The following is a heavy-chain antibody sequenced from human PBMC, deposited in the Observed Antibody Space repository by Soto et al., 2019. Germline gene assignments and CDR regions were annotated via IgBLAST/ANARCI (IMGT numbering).Heavy chain of an antibody. CDR3: AGLGSGSYYDY. Sequence: EVQLLESGGGLVQPGGSLRLSCAASGFTFSSYAMRWVRQAPVKGLEWVSAISGSGDSTYYADSVKGRFTISRDNSKNTLYLQMNSLRAEDTAVYYCAGLGSGSYYDYWGQGTLVIVSS. CDR2: ISGSGDST. CDR1: GFTFSSYA. V-gene: IGHV3-23*01. D-gene: IGHD1-26*01. J-gene: IGHJ4*02.